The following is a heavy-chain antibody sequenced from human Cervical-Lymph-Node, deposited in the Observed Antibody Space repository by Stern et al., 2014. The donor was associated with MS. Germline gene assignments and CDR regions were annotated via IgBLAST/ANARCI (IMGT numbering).Heavy chain of an antibody. CDR1: GDSVSRNSAA. CDR3: ARAHVTTVVAAFDY. Sequence: QVQLQESGPGLVKPSQTLSVTCAISGDSVSRNSAAWNWIRQSPSRGLEWLGRTYYRSKWDNDYAVSVKSRITINPDTSKNQFSLQLNSVTPEDTAVYYCARAHVTTVVAAFDYWGQGTLVIVSS. V-gene: IGHV6-1*01. CDR2: TYYRSKWDN. J-gene: IGHJ4*02. D-gene: IGHD4-11*01.